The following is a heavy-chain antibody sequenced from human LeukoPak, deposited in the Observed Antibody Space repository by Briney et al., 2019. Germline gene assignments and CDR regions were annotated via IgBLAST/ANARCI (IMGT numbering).Heavy chain of an antibody. J-gene: IGHJ4*02. CDR2: IYYSGST. D-gene: IGHD1-26*01. Sequence: SETLSLTCTVSGGSISSYYWSWIRQPPGKGLEWIGYIYYSGSTNYNPSLKSRVTISVDTSKNQFSLKLGSVTAADTAVYYCASSRVGATPFDYWGQGTLVTVSS. CDR3: ASSRVGATPFDY. V-gene: IGHV4-59*01. CDR1: GGSISSYY.